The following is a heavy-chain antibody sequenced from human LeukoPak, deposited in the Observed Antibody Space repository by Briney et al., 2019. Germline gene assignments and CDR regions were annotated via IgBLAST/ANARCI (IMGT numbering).Heavy chain of an antibody. CDR2: IYYRGST. D-gene: IGHD4-4*01. Sequence: SETLSLTCTVSGGSISSYYWSWIRQPPGKGLEWIGYIYYRGSTNYNPSLKSRVTISVDTSKNQFSLKLSSVTAADTAVYYCARLSPHLTTVTTDDYWGQGTLVTVSS. J-gene: IGHJ4*02. CDR1: GGSISSYY. CDR3: ARLSPHLTTVTTDDY. V-gene: IGHV4-59*08.